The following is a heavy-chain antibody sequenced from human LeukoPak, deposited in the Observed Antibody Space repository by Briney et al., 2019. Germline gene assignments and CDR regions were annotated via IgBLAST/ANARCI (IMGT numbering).Heavy chain of an antibody. D-gene: IGHD3-10*02. CDR2: INWNADNT. CDR3: AELGITMIGGV. J-gene: IGHJ6*04. CDR1: GFNFDEFG. V-gene: IGHV3-20*04. Sequence: GGSLRLSCAASGFNFDEFGMSWVRQAPGKGLEWVSGINWNADNTGYADSVKGRFTISRYNAKNSLYLQMNSLRAEDTAVYYCAELGITMIGGVWGKGTTVTISS.